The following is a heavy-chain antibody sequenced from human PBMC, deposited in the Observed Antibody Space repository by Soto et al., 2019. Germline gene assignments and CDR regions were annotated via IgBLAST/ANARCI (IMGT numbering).Heavy chain of an antibody. CDR2: IYYSGST. Sequence: QVQLQESGPGLVKPSQTLSLTCTVSGCSISSGDYYWSWIRQPPGKGLELIGYIYYSGSTYYNPSLKSRVNISVDTLKNQPSLKLSSVTSADTAGYYCARHSYGYTFCDYWGQGTLVTVSS. CDR1: GCSISSGDYY. D-gene: IGHD5-18*01. J-gene: IGHJ4*02. CDR3: ARHSYGYTFCDY. V-gene: IGHV4-30-4*01.